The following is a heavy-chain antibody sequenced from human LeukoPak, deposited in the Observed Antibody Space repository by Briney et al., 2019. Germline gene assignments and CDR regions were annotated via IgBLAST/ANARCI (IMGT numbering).Heavy chain of an antibody. CDR3: ARGVYYYGSGSFNWFDP. CDR1: GGSISSCY. Sequence: PSETLSLTCTVSGGSISSCYWSWIRQPPGKGLEWIGYIYYSGSTNYNPSLKSRVTISVDTPKNQFSLKLSSVTAADTAVYYCARGVYYYGSGSFNWFDPWGQGTLVTVSS. J-gene: IGHJ5*02. V-gene: IGHV4-59*01. D-gene: IGHD3-10*01. CDR2: IYYSGST.